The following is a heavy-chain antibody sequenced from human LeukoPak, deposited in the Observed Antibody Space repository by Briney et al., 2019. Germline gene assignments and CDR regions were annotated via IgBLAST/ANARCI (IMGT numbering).Heavy chain of an antibody. CDR2: IYHSGST. CDR3: AREVPEVWGRRAFDI. Sequence: SQTLSLTCTVSGGSISSGGYYWSWIRQPPGKGLEWIGYIYHSGSTYYNPSLKSRVTISVDRSKNQFSLKLSSVTAADTAVYYCAREVPEVWGRRAFDIWGQGTMVTVSS. V-gene: IGHV4-30-2*01. CDR1: GGSISSGGYY. J-gene: IGHJ3*02. D-gene: IGHD3-16*01.